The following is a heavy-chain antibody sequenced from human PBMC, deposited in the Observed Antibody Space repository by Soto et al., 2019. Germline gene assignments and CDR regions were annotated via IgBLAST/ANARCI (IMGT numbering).Heavy chain of an antibody. CDR1: GFTFSSYG. CDR2: IWYDGSNK. Sequence: RRLSCAASGFTFSSYGMHWVRQAPGKGLEWVAVIWYDGSNKYYADSVKGRFTISRDNSKNTLYLQMNSLRAEDTAVYYCARDIDSTEYYFDYWGQGTLVTVSS. V-gene: IGHV3-33*01. J-gene: IGHJ4*02. CDR3: ARDIDSTEYYFDY. D-gene: IGHD3-22*01.